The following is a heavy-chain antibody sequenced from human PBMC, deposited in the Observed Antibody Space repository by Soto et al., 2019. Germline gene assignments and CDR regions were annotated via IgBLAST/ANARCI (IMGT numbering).Heavy chain of an antibody. CDR3: VRDHAWAFDS. CDR2: FGGSAAYI. CDR1: GFTFSSYT. D-gene: IGHD2-2*01. Sequence: PGGSVRLSCVASGFTFSSYTFNWVRQAPGKGLEWISYFGGSAAYIYYADSVKGRFTISRDDAKSSLYLQMNSLRVEDTAVYFCVRDHAWAFDSWGQGTQVTVSS. J-gene: IGHJ4*02. V-gene: IGHV3-21*05.